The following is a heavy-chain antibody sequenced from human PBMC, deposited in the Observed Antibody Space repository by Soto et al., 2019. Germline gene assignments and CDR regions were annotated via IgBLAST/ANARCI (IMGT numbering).Heavy chain of an antibody. CDR1: GFALSSYD. CDR3: ARARRRGLDY. J-gene: IGHJ4*02. Sequence: GGSLRLSCAASGFALSSYDMHWVRQATGKGLEWVSAIGTAGDTYYPGSVKGRFTISRENAKNSLYLQMNSLRAGDTAVYYCARARRRGLDYWGQGTLVTVSS. V-gene: IGHV3-13*01. D-gene: IGHD3-10*01. CDR2: IGTAGDT.